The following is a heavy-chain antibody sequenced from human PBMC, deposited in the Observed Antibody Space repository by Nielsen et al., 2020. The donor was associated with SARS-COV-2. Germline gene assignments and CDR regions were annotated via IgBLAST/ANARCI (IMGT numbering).Heavy chain of an antibody. V-gene: IGHV1-18*04. CDR2: VSAYNANT. J-gene: IGHJ6*03. CDR3: ARAVGSAFYYYYMDV. CDR1: GYTFNNNC. Sequence: ASVKVSCKASGYTFNNNCFSWVRQAPGQGLDWVVWVSAYNANTNYAQKLQGRVTMTTDTSTSTAYMELRSLRSDDTAVYYCARAVGSAFYYYYMDVWGQGTAVTVSS. D-gene: IGHD2-15*01.